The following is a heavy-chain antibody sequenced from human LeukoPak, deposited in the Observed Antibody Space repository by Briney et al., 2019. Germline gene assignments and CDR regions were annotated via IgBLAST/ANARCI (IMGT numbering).Heavy chain of an antibody. J-gene: IGHJ3*02. CDR1: GFTFSSYG. CDR2: IRYDGSNK. D-gene: IGHD2-15*01. CDR3: AKVPGSFDAFDI. Sequence: GGSLRLSCAASGFTFSSYGMHWVRRAPGKGLEWVAFIRYDGSNKYYADSVKGRFTISRDNSKNTLYLQMNSLGAEDTAVYYCAKVPGSFDAFDIWGQGTMVTVSS. V-gene: IGHV3-30*02.